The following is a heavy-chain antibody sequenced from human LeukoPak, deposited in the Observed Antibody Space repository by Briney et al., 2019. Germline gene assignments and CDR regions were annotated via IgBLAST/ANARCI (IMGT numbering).Heavy chain of an antibody. CDR3: ARDEAGEYSGYESVPYDAFDI. Sequence: GGSLRLSCAAFGFTFSSYWMRWVRQAPGKGLELVANIKQDGSEKCYVDSVQGRFTISRDNAKNSLYLQMNSLRAEDTAVYYCARDEAGEYSGYESVPYDAFDIWGQGTMVTVSS. D-gene: IGHD5-12*01. CDR2: IKQDGSEK. J-gene: IGHJ3*02. CDR1: GFTFSSYW. V-gene: IGHV3-7*01.